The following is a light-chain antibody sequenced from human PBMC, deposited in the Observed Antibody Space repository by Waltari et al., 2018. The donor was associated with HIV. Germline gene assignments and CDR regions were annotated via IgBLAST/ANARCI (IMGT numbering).Light chain of an antibody. CDR2: GDN. Sequence: QSVLTQPPSASGTPGQKVTISCSGGTANIGANFVFWFKQFPGTAPKLLIYGDNLRHSGVPARFSGSKSGTSASLTISGLRSDDEAHYFCAVLDDTLGGGVFGGGTKLTVL. CDR3: AVLDDTLGGGV. V-gene: IGLV1-47*01. J-gene: IGLJ2*01. CDR1: TANIGANF.